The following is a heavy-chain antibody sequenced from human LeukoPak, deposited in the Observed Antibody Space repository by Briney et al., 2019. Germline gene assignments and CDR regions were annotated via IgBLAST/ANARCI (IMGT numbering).Heavy chain of an antibody. D-gene: IGHD1-26*01. Sequence: GGSLRLSCAASGFTFSIYEMNWVRQAPGKGLEWLSHISTGGNTIHYANSVEGRFTISRDDAKNSLYLQMSSLRAEDTAIYYCARELREHGVFDIWGQGTMVTVSS. CDR3: ARELREHGVFDI. CDR2: ISTGGNTI. V-gene: IGHV3-48*03. CDR1: GFTFSIYE. J-gene: IGHJ3*02.